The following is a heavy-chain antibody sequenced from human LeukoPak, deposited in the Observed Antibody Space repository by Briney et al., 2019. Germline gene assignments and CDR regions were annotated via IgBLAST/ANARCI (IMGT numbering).Heavy chain of an antibody. Sequence: PGGSLRLSCAASGFTFSSYGMHWVRQAPGKGLEWVALIRYDGSNKYYADSVKGRFTISRDNSKNTLYLQMNSLRAEDTALYYCAKRLPSASYLIGAFDIWGQGTMVTVSS. CDR1: GFTFSSYG. V-gene: IGHV3-30*02. CDR2: IRYDGSNK. CDR3: AKRLPSASYLIGAFDI. D-gene: IGHD1-26*01. J-gene: IGHJ3*02.